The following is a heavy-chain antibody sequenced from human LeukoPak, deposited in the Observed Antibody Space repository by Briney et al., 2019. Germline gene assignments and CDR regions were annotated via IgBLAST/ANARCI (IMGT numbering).Heavy chain of an antibody. V-gene: IGHV4-30-2*01. Sequence: SETLSLTCTVSGVSISNAGYLWSWIRQPPGKGLEYIGYIYDSEGTYYNPSLKSRVTVSVDRSKNQFSLKVYSVSAADTAVYYCASGIAYYQPSKNAFDFWGQGTMVIVSS. CDR2: IYDSEGT. D-gene: IGHD2-2*01. CDR1: GVSISNAGYL. CDR3: ASGIAYYQPSKNAFDF. J-gene: IGHJ3*01.